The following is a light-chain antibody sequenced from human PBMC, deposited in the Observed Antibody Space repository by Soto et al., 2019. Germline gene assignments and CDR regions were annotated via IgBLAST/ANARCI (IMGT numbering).Light chain of an antibody. V-gene: IGKV2-28*01. J-gene: IGKJ2*01. CDR3: MHTPQSPYT. CDR2: MGS. CDR1: QSILYSNGKNY. Sequence: DIVMTQSPLSLPVSPGEPASISCRSSQSILYSNGKNYLDWYLQKPGQSPQLLIYMGSSRASGVRDRFSGSGSGTDFTLKISRAEAEDVGVYYCMHTPQSPYTFGQGTKLEIK.